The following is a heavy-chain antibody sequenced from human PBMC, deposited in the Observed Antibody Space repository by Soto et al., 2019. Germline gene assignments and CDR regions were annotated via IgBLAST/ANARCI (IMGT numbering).Heavy chain of an antibody. D-gene: IGHD1-26*01. CDR1: GASITFGGYS. V-gene: IGHV4-30-2*01. J-gene: IGHJ4*02. CDR2: INHLETT. CDR3: ARGGGSDSFDY. Sequence: PSETLSLTCTVSGASITFGGYSWSWIRQTPGRGLEWIGYINHLETTFCNPSFESRLTLSIDRAENQFCLKLHSMSAAERAVYFCARGGGSDSFDYWGQGILVTVSS.